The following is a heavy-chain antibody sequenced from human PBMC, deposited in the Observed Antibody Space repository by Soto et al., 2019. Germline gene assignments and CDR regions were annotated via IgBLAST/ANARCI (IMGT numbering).Heavy chain of an antibody. D-gene: IGHD6-13*01. Sequence: QITLKESGPSLVNPTQSLTLTCSFSGFSLTTTEVAVGWIRQPPGKALEWLALIYWDDDKRYSPSLKSSLTITNDTANNQVVLTMTNVPPEDTATYFCAHSDPIATVAFDYCSQGILVSVSS. CDR2: IYWDDDK. CDR1: GFSLTTTEVA. CDR3: AHSDPIATVAFDY. V-gene: IGHV2-5*02. J-gene: IGHJ4*02.